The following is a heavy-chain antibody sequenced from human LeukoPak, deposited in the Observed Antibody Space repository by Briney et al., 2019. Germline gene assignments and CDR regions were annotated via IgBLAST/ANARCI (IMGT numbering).Heavy chain of an antibody. CDR2: SYHSGSI. CDR1: GYSISSGYY. Sequence: SETLSLTCTVSGYSISSGYYWGWIRQPPGKGLEWIGSSYHSGSIYYNPSLKSRVTISVDTSKNQFSLKLSSVTAADTAVYYCARANMVRGVGLFFDRNWFDPWGQGTLVTVSS. V-gene: IGHV4-38-2*02. D-gene: IGHD3-10*01. CDR3: ARANMVRGVGLFFDRNWFDP. J-gene: IGHJ5*02.